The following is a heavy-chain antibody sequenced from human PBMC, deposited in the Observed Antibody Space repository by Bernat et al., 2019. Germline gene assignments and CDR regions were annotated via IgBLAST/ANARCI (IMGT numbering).Heavy chain of an antibody. D-gene: IGHD3-22*01. Sequence: EVQLLESGGGLVQPGGSLRLSCAASGFTFSSYAMSWVRQAPGKGLEWVGRIKSKTDGGTTDYAAPVKGRFTISRDDSKNTLYLQMNSLKTEDTAVYYCTTDTTPQYYYDGLFGPWGQGTLVTVSS. CDR3: TTDTTPQYYYDGLFGP. CDR1: GFTFSSYA. CDR2: IKSKTDGGTT. J-gene: IGHJ5*02. V-gene: IGHV3-15*01.